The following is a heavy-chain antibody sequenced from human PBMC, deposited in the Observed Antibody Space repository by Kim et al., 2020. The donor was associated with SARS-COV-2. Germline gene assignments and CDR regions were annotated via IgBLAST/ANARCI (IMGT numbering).Heavy chain of an antibody. CDR3: ASNGCSGGSCYHYYGMDV. V-gene: IGHV3-21*01. CDR2: ISSSSSYI. D-gene: IGHD2-15*01. J-gene: IGHJ6*02. CDR1: GFTFSSYS. Sequence: GGSLRLSCAASGFTFSSYSMNWVRQAPGKGLEWVSSISSSSSYIYYADSVKGRFTISRDNAKNSLYLQMNSLRAEDTAVYYCASNGCSGGSCYHYYGMDVCGQGTTVTDS.